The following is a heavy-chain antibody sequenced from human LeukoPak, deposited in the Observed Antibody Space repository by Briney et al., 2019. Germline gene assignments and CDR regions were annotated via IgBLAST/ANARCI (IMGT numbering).Heavy chain of an antibody. CDR2: IYDSGST. CDR3: ARARSGRYYYYGMDV. CDR1: GGSIRSSYYY. D-gene: IGHD1-26*01. V-gene: IGHV4-39*01. Sequence: SETLSLTCTVSGGSIRSSYYYWGWIRQPPGKGLEWIGSIYDSGSTYYNPSLKSRVTISVDTSKNQFSLKLNSVTAADTAVYYCARARSGRYYYYGMDVWGLGTTVTVSS. J-gene: IGHJ6*02.